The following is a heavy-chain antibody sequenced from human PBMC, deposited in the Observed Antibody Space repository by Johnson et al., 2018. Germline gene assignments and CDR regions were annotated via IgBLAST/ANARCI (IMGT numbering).Heavy chain of an antibody. V-gene: IGHV3-30*03. D-gene: IGHD1-26*01. Sequence: QVQLVQSGGGVVQPGRSLRLSCAASGFTFSSYGMHWVRQAPGKGLEWVAVISYVGSNKYYADSVKGRFTISRDNSKNTLFLQMNSLRAEDTAGYYCARTIVGPTTNAFDIWGQGTMVTVSS. J-gene: IGHJ3*02. CDR1: GFTFSSYG. CDR3: ARTIVGPTTNAFDI. CDR2: ISYVGSNK.